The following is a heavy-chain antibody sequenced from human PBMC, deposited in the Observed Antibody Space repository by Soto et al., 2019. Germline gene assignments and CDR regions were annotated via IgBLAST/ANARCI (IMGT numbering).Heavy chain of an antibody. J-gene: IGHJ6*02. Sequence: SETLSLTCAVSGGSISSSNWWSWVRQPPGKGLEWIGEIYHSGSTNYNPSLKGRVTISVDKSKNQFSLKLSSVTAADTAVYYCARVRGHYYGMDVWGQGTTVTVSS. CDR3: ARVRGHYYGMDV. CDR2: IYHSGST. V-gene: IGHV4-4*02. CDR1: GGSISSSNW.